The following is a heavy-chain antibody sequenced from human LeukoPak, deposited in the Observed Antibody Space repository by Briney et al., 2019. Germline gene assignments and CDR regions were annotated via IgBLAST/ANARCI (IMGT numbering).Heavy chain of an antibody. CDR3: ARERWGDAFDI. V-gene: IGHV3-30*04. J-gene: IGHJ3*02. CDR2: ILYDGTNK. CDR1: GFSFSRYD. D-gene: IGHD3-16*01. Sequence: GRSLRLSCAASGFSFSRYDMHWVRQAPGKGLEWVADILYDGTNKNYADPVKGRFTISRDNSKNTLYLQMNSLRAEDTAVYYCARERWGDAFDIWGQGTMVTVSS.